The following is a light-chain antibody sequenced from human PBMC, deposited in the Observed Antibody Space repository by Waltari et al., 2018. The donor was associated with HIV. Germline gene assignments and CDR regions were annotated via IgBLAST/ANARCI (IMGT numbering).Light chain of an antibody. CDR1: SCDVRGYHY. V-gene: IGLV2-14*01. Sequence: QSALTPPASVSGSPGQLITISCPGTSCDVRGYHYASLSPQPPGKAPKLMIYEVSNRPSGVSNRFSGSKSGNTASLTISGLQAEDEADYYCSSYTSSSTLPSYVFGTGTKVTVL. J-gene: IGLJ1*01. CDR3: SSYTSSSTLPSYV. CDR2: EVS.